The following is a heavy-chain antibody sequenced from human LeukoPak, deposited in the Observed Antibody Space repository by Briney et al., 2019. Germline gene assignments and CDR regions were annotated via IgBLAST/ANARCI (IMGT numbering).Heavy chain of an antibody. CDR3: AKRESCSGGSCYSPHFDY. D-gene: IGHD2-15*01. V-gene: IGHV3-23*01. CDR1: GFTFSSYA. Sequence: GGSLRLSCAASGFTFSSYAMSWVRQAPGKGLEWVSAISGSGGSTYYADSVQGRFTISRDNSKNTLYLQMNSLRAEDTAVYYCAKRESCSGGSCYSPHFDYWGQGTLVTVSS. CDR2: ISGSGGST. J-gene: IGHJ4*02.